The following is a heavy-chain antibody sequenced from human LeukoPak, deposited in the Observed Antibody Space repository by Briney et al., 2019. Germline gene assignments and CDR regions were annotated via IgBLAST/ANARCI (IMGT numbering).Heavy chain of an antibody. V-gene: IGHV3-48*02. D-gene: IGHD3-10*01. J-gene: IGHJ6*02. Sequence: GGSLRLSCAASGFTFSSYAMSWVRQAPGKGLEWVSYISSSSSTIYYADSVKGRFTISRDNAKNSLYLQMNSLRDEDTAVYYCARETPPNPGNSDYYYGMDVWGQGTTVTVSS. CDR1: GFTFSSYA. CDR2: ISSSSSTI. CDR3: ARETPPNPGNSDYYYGMDV.